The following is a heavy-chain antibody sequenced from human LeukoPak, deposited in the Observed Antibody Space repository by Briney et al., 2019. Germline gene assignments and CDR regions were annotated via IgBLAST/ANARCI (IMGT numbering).Heavy chain of an antibody. CDR2: ISDTGHDT. D-gene: IGHD1-7*01. CDR1: GFILSNYA. J-gene: IGHJ4*02. V-gene: IGHV3-23*01. CDR3: ARDRVPGTSPKMDS. Sequence: GGSLRLSCAASGFILSNYAMSWVRQTPGKGLEWVSVISDTGHDTFYRDSVKGRFTISRDNSMNTLYLQMNSLGAEDTALYYCARDRVPGTSPKMDSWGQGTLVTVSS.